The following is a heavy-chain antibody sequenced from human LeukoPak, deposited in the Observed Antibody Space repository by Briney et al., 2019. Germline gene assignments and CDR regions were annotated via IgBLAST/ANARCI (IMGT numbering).Heavy chain of an antibody. D-gene: IGHD2-2*02. Sequence: GGSLRLSCAASGFTFSKAWMSWVHQAPGKGLEWVGRIKSKSDGGTTDYAAPVKGRFTISRDDSKNTLYLHMDSLKTEDTAVYYCTSGGDCRTTSCYTDWGQGTLVTVSS. CDR1: GFTFSKAW. CDR3: TSGGDCRTTSCYTD. J-gene: IGHJ4*02. V-gene: IGHV3-15*01. CDR2: IKSKSDGGTT.